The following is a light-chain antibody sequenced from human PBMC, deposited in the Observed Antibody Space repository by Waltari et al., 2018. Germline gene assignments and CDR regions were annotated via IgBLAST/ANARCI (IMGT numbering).Light chain of an antibody. Sequence: AIRITQSPSSLSASTGDRVTITCRASQGISSYLAWYQQKPGKAPKFLIYAASTLQSGVPSRFSGSGSGTDFTLTINSLQPDDFATYYCQHYNDYRTFGQGTKVEIK. V-gene: IGKV1-8*01. CDR2: AAS. CDR1: QGISSY. J-gene: IGKJ1*01. CDR3: QHYNDYRT.